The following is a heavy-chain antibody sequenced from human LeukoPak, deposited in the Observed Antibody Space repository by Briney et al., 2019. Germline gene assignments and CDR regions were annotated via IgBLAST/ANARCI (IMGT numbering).Heavy chain of an antibody. CDR1: GFTFSSYS. V-gene: IGHV3-21*04. J-gene: IGHJ4*02. CDR3: AKDDAWLRFGE. CDR2: ISSSSSYI. D-gene: IGHD3-10*01. Sequence: GGSLRLSCAASGFTFSSYSMNWVRQAPGKGLEWVSSISSSSSYIYYADSVKGRFTISRDNSKNTLYLEVISLTAVDTAVYYCAKDDAWLRFGEWSQGTLVTVSS.